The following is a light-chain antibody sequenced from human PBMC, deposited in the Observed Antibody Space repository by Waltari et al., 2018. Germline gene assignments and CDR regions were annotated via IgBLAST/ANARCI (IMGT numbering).Light chain of an antibody. CDR1: SSDVGGYNY. CDR2: DVS. J-gene: IGLJ1*01. Sequence: QSALTQPASMSGSPGQSITIPCTGTSSDVGGYNYVSWYQKHPGKAPKVMIYDVSNRPSGVYNRFSGSKSGNTASLTISGLQAEDEADYYCSSYTTSSTRVFGTGTKVTVL. CDR3: SSYTTSSTRV. V-gene: IGLV2-14*01.